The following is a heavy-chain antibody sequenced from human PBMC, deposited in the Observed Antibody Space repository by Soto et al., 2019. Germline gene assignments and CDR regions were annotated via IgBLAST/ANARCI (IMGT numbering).Heavy chain of an antibody. D-gene: IGHD6-13*01. CDR2: ISAST. Sequence: EMQLLESGGGLVQDGGSVRLSCAASGFTVSSYALNWVRQARGKGLEWVSGISASTYYADSVKGRFTISRDTSKNTLYLQMNSLRAEDTAIYFCAIRMYSTRWYYLDYWGQGTLVTVSS. CDR3: AIRMYSTRWYYLDY. J-gene: IGHJ4*02. V-gene: IGHV3-23*01. CDR1: GFTVSSYA.